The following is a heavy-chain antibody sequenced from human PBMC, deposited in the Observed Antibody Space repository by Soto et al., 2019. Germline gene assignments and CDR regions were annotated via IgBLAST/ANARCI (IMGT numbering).Heavy chain of an antibody. V-gene: IGHV3-30*13. J-gene: IGHJ4*02. CDR2: IFPNGSDK. Sequence: QVQLVQSGGGVVQPGRSLRLSCAASGFNFNTYFMHWVRQAPGKGLEWVAMIFPNGSDKEYADSVKGRLTISRDNSNNRMYLQMDSLRPEDTAVYYCARDYEHGSNCDLAYWGQGALVTVSS. CDR3: ARDYEHGSNCDLAY. CDR1: GFNFNTYF. D-gene: IGHD1-26*01.